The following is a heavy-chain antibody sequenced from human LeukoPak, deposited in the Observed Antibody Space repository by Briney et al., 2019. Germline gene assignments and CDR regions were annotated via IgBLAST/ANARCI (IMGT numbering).Heavy chain of an antibody. CDR3: ARDPRIRFSESMYYMDV. CDR1: GGSISSGDYY. CDR2: IYYSGST. Sequence: SETLSLTCTVSGGSISSGDYYWGWIRQPPGKGLGWIGYIYYSGSTYYNPSLKSRVTISVDTSKNQFSLKLSSVTAADTAVYYCARDPRIRFSESMYYMDVWGKGTTVTVSS. J-gene: IGHJ6*03. D-gene: IGHD3-3*01. V-gene: IGHV4-30-4*08.